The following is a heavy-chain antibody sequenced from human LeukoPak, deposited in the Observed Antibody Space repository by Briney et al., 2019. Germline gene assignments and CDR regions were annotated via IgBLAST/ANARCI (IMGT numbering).Heavy chain of an antibody. CDR3: AGNYGSGSPFDY. Sequence: PSEXLSLTXTXXGXXISSSSXYWGWIRQPRGKGLEWIGSIYYSGSTYYTPSLKSRVTISVDTSKNQFSLKLSSVTAADTAVYYCAGNYGSGSPFDYWGQGTLVTVSS. CDR1: GXXISSSSXY. CDR2: IYYSGST. V-gene: IGHV4-39*01. J-gene: IGHJ4*02. D-gene: IGHD3-10*01.